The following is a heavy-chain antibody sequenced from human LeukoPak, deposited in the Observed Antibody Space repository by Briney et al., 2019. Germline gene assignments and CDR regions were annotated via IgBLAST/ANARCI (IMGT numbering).Heavy chain of an antibody. CDR1: GYTFTSYY. V-gene: IGHV1-46*01. Sequence: ASVKVSCKASGYTFTSYYMHWVRQAPGQGLEWMGIINPSGGSTSYAQKFQGRVTMTRDTSTSTVYMGLSSLRSEDTAVYYCARITGGIYCSSTSCSKISGDFDYWGQGTLVTVSS. CDR2: INPSGGST. CDR3: ARITGGIYCSSTSCSKISGDFDY. J-gene: IGHJ4*02. D-gene: IGHD2-2*01.